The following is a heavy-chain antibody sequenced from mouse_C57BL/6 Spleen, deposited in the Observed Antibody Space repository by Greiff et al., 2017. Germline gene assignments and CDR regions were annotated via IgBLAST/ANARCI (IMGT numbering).Heavy chain of an antibody. Sequence: EVKLVESEGGLVQPGTSMKLSCTASGFTFSDYYMPWVRQVPEQGLEWVAKINSDGSSTDYLDYFKSRVTIGRDNAKSILYLQMSSLKSEDTATYYCAREVYSTVVTYYFDYWGQGTTLTVSS. D-gene: IGHD2-2*01. CDR2: INSDGSST. J-gene: IGHJ2*01. V-gene: IGHV5-16*01. CDR1: GFTFSDYY. CDR3: AREVYSTVVTYYFDY.